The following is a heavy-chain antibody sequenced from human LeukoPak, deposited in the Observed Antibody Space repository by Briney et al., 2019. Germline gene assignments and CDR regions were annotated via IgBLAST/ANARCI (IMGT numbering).Heavy chain of an antibody. CDR1: GFTFSSHG. J-gene: IGHJ5*02. Sequence: GRSLRLSCAASGFTFSSHGMHWVRQAPGKGLEWVAVIWYNGSNKYYADSVKGRFTISRDNSKNTLYLQMNSLRAEDTAVYYCARGGQRVVAASISVWFDPWGQGTLVTVSS. D-gene: IGHD2-15*01. CDR3: ARGGQRVVAASISVWFDP. CDR2: IWYNGSNK. V-gene: IGHV3-33*01.